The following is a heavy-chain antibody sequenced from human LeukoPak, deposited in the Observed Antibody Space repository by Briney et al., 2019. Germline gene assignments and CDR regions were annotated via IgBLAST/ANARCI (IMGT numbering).Heavy chain of an antibody. J-gene: IGHJ5*02. CDR3: ARVNSPNYFDP. CDR2: IFSRENT. CDR1: GASMRSYY. Sequence: PSETLSLTCTVSGASMRSYYWSWIRQPPGKGLEWLGYIFSRENTVYNPSLKGRVIISIDTSKNQFSLKLTSVTAADTAVYYCARVNSPNYFDPWGQGTLVTVSS. D-gene: IGHD4-23*01. V-gene: IGHV4-59*01.